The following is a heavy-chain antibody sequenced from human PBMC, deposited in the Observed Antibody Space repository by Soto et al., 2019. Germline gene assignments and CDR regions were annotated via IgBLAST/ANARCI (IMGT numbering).Heavy chain of an antibody. Sequence: SVKVSCKASGGTFSSYTISWVRQAPGQGLEWMGRIIPILGIANYAQKFQGRVTITADKSTSTAYMELSSLRSEDTAVYYCAREGGSYDILTGSLYWGQGTLVTVSS. J-gene: IGHJ4*02. CDR2: IIPILGIA. D-gene: IGHD3-9*01. CDR3: AREGGSYDILTGSLY. V-gene: IGHV1-69*04. CDR1: GGTFSSYT.